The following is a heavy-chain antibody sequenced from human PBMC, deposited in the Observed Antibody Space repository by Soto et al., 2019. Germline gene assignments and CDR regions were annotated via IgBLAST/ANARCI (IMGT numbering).Heavy chain of an antibody. CDR1: GYTFSSYA. Sequence: ASVKLSCKTSGYTFSSYAISWVRQAPGQGLEWMGGIIPIFGTANYAQKFQGRVTITADESTSTAYMELSSLRSEDTAVYYCARVEYQLLYRYSDYYYGMDVWGQGTTVTVSS. D-gene: IGHD2-2*02. CDR2: IIPIFGTA. CDR3: ARVEYQLLYRYSDYYYGMDV. J-gene: IGHJ6*02. V-gene: IGHV1-69*13.